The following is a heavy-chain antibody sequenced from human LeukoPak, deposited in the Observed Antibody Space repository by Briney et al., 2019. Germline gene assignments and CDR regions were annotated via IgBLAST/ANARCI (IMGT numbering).Heavy chain of an antibody. Sequence: GGSLRLSCAASGFTFSSYWMHWVRQAPGKGLVWVSRINSDGSRTNYADSVKGRFTISRGNAKNTLYLQMNSLRAEDTAVYYCAYSGYDSDFDYWGQGTLVTVSS. V-gene: IGHV3-74*01. D-gene: IGHD5-12*01. CDR3: AYSGYDSDFDY. CDR2: INSDGSRT. CDR1: GFTFSSYW. J-gene: IGHJ4*02.